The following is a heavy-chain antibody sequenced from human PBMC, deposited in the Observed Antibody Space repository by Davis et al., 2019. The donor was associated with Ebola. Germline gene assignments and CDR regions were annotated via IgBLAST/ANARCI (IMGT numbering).Heavy chain of an antibody. Sequence: GESLKISCAASGFTFSSYWMHWVRQAPGKGLVWVSRINSDGSSTSYADSVKGRFTISRDNSKNTLYLQMNSLRAEDTAVYYCAREEVGALGDYWGQGTLVTVSS. CDR2: INSDGSST. CDR3: AREEVGALGDY. CDR1: GFTFSSYW. V-gene: IGHV3-74*01. J-gene: IGHJ4*02. D-gene: IGHD1-26*01.